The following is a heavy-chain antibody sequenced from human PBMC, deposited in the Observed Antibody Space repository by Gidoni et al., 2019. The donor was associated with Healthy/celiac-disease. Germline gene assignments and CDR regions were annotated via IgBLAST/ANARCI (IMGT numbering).Heavy chain of an antibody. V-gene: IGHV4-34*01. D-gene: IGHD2-21*01. CDR2: INHSGST. CDR3: VVRGYRYGMDV. J-gene: IGHJ6*02. Sequence: QVQLQQWGAGLLKPSETLSLTCAVYGGSFSGYYWSWIRQPPGKGLEWIGEINHSGSTNYNPSLKSRVTISVDTSKNQFALKLSSVTAADTAVYYSVVRGYRYGMDVWGQGTTVTVSS. CDR1: GGSFSGYY.